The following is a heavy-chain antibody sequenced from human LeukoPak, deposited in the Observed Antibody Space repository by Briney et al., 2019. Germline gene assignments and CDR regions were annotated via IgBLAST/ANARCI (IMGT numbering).Heavy chain of an antibody. V-gene: IGHV1-69*04. J-gene: IGHJ4*02. CDR1: GGTFSSYA. CDR2: IIPILGIA. D-gene: IGHD1-1*01. Sequence: GSSVKVSCKASGGTFSSYAISWVRQAPGQGLEWMGRIIPILGIANYAQKFQGRVTITADKSTSTAYMELSSLRSEDTAVYYCARDTRRRGTTGTSIDVYWGQGTLVTVSS. CDR3: ARDTRRRGTTGTSIDVY.